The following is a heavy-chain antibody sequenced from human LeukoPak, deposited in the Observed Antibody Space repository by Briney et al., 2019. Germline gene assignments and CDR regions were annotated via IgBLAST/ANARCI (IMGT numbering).Heavy chain of an antibody. CDR2: FYNSGRS. CDR1: DDSISDYY. Sequence: PSETLSLTCTVSDDSISDYYRGWIRQPPGKGLEWIGYFYNSGRSTYNPSLKSRVTISADTSKNHFSLKLNSVTTADTAVYYCTRGAGWLIDYWGQGILVTASS. D-gene: IGHD3-16*01. J-gene: IGHJ4*02. V-gene: IGHV4-59*01. CDR3: TRGAGWLIDY.